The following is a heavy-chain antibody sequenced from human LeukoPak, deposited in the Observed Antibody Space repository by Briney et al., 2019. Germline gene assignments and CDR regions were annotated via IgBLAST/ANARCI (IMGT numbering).Heavy chain of an antibody. V-gene: IGHV3-30*03. Sequence: GGALRLSCEPSGFTFRTSGMHWARQAPGKGLEWVAAISDDGSDQYYADSVKGRFIISRDNPKNTLYLQMNSLRTEDTAVYYCAVIGGSNSHSKFDYWGQGTLVTVSS. CDR2: ISDDGSDQ. CDR1: GFTFRTSG. J-gene: IGHJ4*02. CDR3: AVIGGSNSHSKFDY. D-gene: IGHD1-26*01.